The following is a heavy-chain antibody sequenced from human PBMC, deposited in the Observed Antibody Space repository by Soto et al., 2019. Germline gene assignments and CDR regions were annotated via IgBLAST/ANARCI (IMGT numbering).Heavy chain of an antibody. CDR2: ISYGGSNK. CDR3: AAETKSYFYGMDV. Sequence: QVQLVESGGGVVQPGRSLRLSCAASGLTFSSSAMHWVRQAPGKGLEWVALISYGGSNKYYVDSVKGRFTISRDNSKNTLDLQMNSLREEDTAVYYCAAETKSYFYGMDVWGQGTTVTVSS. V-gene: IGHV3-30*03. CDR1: GLTFSSSA. J-gene: IGHJ6*02.